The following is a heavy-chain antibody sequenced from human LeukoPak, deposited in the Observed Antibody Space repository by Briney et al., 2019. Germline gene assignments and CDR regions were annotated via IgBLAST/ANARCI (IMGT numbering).Heavy chain of an antibody. CDR2: INPSGGST. CDR1: GYTFTSYY. D-gene: IGHD2/OR15-2a*01. CDR3: ARDHGLYGPLGWFDP. J-gene: IGHJ5*02. V-gene: IGHV1-46*01. Sequence: ASVKVSCKASGYTFTSYYMHWVRQAPGQGLEWMGIINPSGGSTSYAQKFQGRVTMTRDTFTSTVYMELSSLRSEDTAVYYCARDHGLYGPLGWFDPWGQGTLVTVSS.